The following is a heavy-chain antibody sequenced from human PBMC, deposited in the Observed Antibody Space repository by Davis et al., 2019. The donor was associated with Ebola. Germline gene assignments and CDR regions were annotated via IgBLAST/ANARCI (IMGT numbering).Heavy chain of an antibody. CDR1: GYSFGSYW. D-gene: IGHD7-27*01. V-gene: IGHV5-10-1*01. J-gene: IGHJ2*01. Sequence: GESLKISCHGSGYSFGSYWITWVRQVPGNGLELVGRVDPSRPDHYSYYSPSFQGLVTIPSDRSTAYLQRSSLRASDSAIYYCTRHAGEAGNFDLWGRGTLVSVSS. CDR2: VDPSRPDHYS. CDR3: TRHAGEAGNFDL.